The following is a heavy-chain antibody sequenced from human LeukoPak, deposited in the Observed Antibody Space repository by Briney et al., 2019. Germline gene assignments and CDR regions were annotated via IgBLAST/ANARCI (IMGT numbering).Heavy chain of an antibody. Sequence: GGSLRLSCAASGFTVTIYSMNCVRQAPGKLIEWVSSISTSSYIYYADSVKGQFTISRDNAKNSLYLQMNSLRAEDTAVYYCARVPDRSRPSDYWGQGTLVTVPS. CDR2: ISTSSYI. J-gene: IGHJ4*02. CDR3: ARVPDRSRPSDY. CDR1: GFTVTIYS. V-gene: IGHV3-21*01.